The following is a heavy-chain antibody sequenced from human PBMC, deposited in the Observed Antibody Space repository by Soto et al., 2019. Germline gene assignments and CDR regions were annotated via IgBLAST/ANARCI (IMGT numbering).Heavy chain of an antibody. CDR3: ASWPTVTTYFQH. D-gene: IGHD4-17*01. CDR2: IYHSGST. Sequence: SETLSLTCAVSSGSISSSNWWSWVRQPPGKGLEWIGEIYHSGSTNYNPSLKSRVTISVDKSKNQFSLKLSSVTAADTAVYYCASWPTVTTYFQHWGQGTLVTVSS. CDR1: SGSISSSNW. V-gene: IGHV4-4*02. J-gene: IGHJ1*01.